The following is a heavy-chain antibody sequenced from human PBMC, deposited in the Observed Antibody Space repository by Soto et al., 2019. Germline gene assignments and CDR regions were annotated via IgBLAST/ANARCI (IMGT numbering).Heavy chain of an antibody. Sequence: QVQLVQSGAEVKKPGASVKVSCKASGYTFTGYYMHWVRQAPGQGLEWMGWINPNSGGTNYAQKFQGWVTRARDTSISTAYMELSRLRSDDTAVYYCARRIAAAGFNWFDPWGQGTLVTVSS. J-gene: IGHJ5*02. D-gene: IGHD6-13*01. V-gene: IGHV1-2*04. CDR2: INPNSGGT. CDR1: GYTFTGYY. CDR3: ARRIAAAGFNWFDP.